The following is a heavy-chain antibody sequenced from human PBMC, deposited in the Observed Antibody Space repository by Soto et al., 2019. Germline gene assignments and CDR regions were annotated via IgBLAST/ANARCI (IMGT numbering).Heavy chain of an antibody. CDR2: INHSGST. Sequence: LSLTCAVYGGSFSGYYWSWIRQPPGKGLEWIGEINHSGSTNYNPSLKSRVTISVDTSKNQFSLKLSSVTAADTAVYYCARGAASWTTVKFHYYGMDVWGQGTTVTVSS. CDR3: ARGAASWTTVKFHYYGMDV. V-gene: IGHV4-34*01. D-gene: IGHD4-17*01. CDR1: GGSFSGYY. J-gene: IGHJ6*02.